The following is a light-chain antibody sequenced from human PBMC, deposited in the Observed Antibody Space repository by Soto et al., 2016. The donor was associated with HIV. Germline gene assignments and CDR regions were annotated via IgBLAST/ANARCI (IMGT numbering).Light chain of an antibody. Sequence: SYELTQSPSVSVSPGQTASITCSGNKLGDKYACWYQQKPGQSPVLVIYQDDKRPSGIPERFSGSNSGNTATLTISGTQTMDVADYYCQAWDSGTAVFGGGTKLTVL. CDR2: QDD. CDR3: QAWDSGTAV. J-gene: IGLJ2*01. CDR1: KLGDKY. V-gene: IGLV3-1*01.